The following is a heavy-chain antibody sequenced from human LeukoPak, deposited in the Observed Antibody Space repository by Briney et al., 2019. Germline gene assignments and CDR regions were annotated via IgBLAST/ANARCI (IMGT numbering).Heavy chain of an antibody. Sequence: PGGSLRLSCAVSGFIFSDARMSWVRRAPGKGLEWVGRIKSKADGGTSDYAAPVRGRFTISRDDSINTLYLQMNSLKTEDTAVYYCTTPVARGVTAARNWGQGILVTVSS. CDR1: GFIFSDAR. CDR3: TTPVARGVTAARN. D-gene: IGHD2-21*02. CDR2: IKSKADGGTS. V-gene: IGHV3-15*01. J-gene: IGHJ4*02.